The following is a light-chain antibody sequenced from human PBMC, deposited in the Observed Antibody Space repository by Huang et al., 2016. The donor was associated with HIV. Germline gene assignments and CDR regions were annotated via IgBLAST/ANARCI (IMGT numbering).Light chain of an antibody. CDR1: QSLLHSNGYNY. Sequence: DIVMTQSPLPLPVTPGEPASISCRSSQSLLHSNGYNYLDWYLQKPGQSPQLLIYLGANRAAGVPDRFSGSGSGTDFTLKISRVEAEDVGAYYCMQALQTPRTFGQGTKLEIK. V-gene: IGKV2-28*01. J-gene: IGKJ2*01. CDR2: LGA. CDR3: MQALQTPRT.